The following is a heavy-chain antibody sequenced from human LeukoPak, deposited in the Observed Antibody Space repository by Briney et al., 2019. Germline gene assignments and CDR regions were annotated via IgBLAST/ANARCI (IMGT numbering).Heavy chain of an antibody. CDR2: ISSSSGYI. CDR3: ARGSTYYYGSGSYFNRPEAPFDY. Sequence: GGSLRLSCAASGFTFSSYSMNWVRQAPGKGLEWVSSISSSSGYIYYADSVKGRFTISRDNAKNSLYLQMNSLRAEDTAVYYCARGSTYYYGSGSYFNRPEAPFDYWGQGTLVTVSS. CDR1: GFTFSSYS. V-gene: IGHV3-21*01. D-gene: IGHD3-10*01. J-gene: IGHJ4*02.